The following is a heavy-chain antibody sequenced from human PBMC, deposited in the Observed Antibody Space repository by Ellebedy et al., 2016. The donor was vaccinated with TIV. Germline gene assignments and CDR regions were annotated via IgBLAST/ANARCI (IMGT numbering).Heavy chain of an antibody. Sequence: GGSLRLSXAASGFTFSSYSMNWVRQAPGKGLEWVSYISSSSSTIYYADSVKGRFTISRDNSKNTLFLQLNRLRSEDTAVYFCAIGQGADYWGQGTLVTVSS. CDR3: AIGQGADY. D-gene: IGHD3-16*01. J-gene: IGHJ4*02. V-gene: IGHV3-48*01. CDR2: ISSSSSTI. CDR1: GFTFSSYS.